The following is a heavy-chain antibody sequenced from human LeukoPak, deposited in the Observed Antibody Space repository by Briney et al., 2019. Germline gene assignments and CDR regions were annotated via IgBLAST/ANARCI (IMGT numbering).Heavy chain of an antibody. V-gene: IGHV1-18*01. Sequence: GESLKISCKGSGYSFTSYGISWVRQAPGQGLEWMGWISAYNGNTNYAQKLQGRVTMTTDTSTSTAYMELRSLRSDDTAVYYCARGYGANVVDYWGQGTLVTVSS. CDR3: ARGYGANVVDY. CDR2: ISAYNGNT. D-gene: IGHD1-26*01. CDR1: GYSFTSYG. J-gene: IGHJ4*02.